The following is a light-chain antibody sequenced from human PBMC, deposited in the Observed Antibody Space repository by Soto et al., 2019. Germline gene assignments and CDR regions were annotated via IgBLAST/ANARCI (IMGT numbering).Light chain of an antibody. CDR1: QSISSW. CDR2: DAS. J-gene: IGKJ1*01. CDR3: QQYNSYPRT. V-gene: IGKV1-5*01. Sequence: DLQITQSSSTLSASVGDRVNITCRASQSISSWLAWYQQKPGKAPKLLIYDASSLESGVPSRFSGSGSGTEFTLTISSLQPDDFATYYCQQYNSYPRTFGQGTKVDIK.